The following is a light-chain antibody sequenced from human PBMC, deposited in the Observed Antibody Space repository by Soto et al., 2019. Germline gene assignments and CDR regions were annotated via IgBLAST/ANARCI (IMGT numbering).Light chain of an antibody. CDR3: QQYNTHST. CDR2: DAS. Sequence: DIQMTQSPSPLSASVGDSVTITCRASQNIRNWLAWYQQKPGKAPQPLIYDASSLKSGVPARFSGSGSGTESTLTISSLKPDEFATDYCQQYNTHSTFGPGTRLEIK. V-gene: IGKV1-5*01. CDR1: QNIRNW. J-gene: IGKJ5*01.